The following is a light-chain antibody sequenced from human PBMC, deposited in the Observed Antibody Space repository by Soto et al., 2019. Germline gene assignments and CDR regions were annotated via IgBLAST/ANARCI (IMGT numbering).Light chain of an antibody. J-gene: IGKJ1*01. V-gene: IGKV1-5*03. CDR1: QSISIW. Sequence: DIHMTQSPSTLSASVGDRVTITCRASQSISIWLAWYQQKPGKAPNLLIYKTSSLETGVPSRFSGSGSGTEFTLTISRLQPDDFATYYSQHYNDYSWTFGQGTKVEVK. CDR3: QHYNDYSWT. CDR2: KTS.